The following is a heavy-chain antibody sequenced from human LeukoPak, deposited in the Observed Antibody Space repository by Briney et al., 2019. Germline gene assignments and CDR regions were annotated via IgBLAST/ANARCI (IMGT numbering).Heavy chain of an antibody. CDR3: ARGGYSFGFKWDYFDY. CDR1: GFTLSRYS. CDR2: ISGSSSYI. J-gene: IGHJ4*02. Sequence: GGSLRLSCAASGFTLSRYSLNWVRQAPGKGLEWVSSISGSSSYIYYADSLKGRFTISRDNTKNSLYLQMNSLRGEDTAVYYCARGGYSFGFKWDYFDYWGQGTLVTVSS. D-gene: IGHD5-18*01. V-gene: IGHV3-21*01.